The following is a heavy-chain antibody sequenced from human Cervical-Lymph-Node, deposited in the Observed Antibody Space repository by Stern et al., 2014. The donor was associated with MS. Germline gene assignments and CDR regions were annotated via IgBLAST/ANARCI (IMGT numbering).Heavy chain of an antibody. CDR1: GHTFSGYY. V-gene: IGHV1-2*04. CDR2: INTSSGVT. Sequence: QDQLVQSGAEVEKPGASVKVSCKVSGHTFSGYYIHWVRQAPGQGLEWMGWINTSSGVTNYAQKFQGWVTMTRDTYISTAYVELNRLKSDDTAIYYCARDDRADFNQSFDYWVQGTLVTVSS. J-gene: IGHJ4*02. CDR3: ARDDRADFNQSFDY. D-gene: IGHD3-3*01.